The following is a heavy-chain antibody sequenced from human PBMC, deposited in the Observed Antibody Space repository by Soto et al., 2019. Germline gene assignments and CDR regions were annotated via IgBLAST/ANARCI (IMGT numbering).Heavy chain of an antibody. V-gene: IGHV1-3*01. CDR2: INAGNGDT. Sequence: QVQLVQSGAEVKKPGASVKISCKASGYTFTNYAIHWVRQAPGQRLEWMGWINAGNGDTKYSQKFQGIVTITRDTSATTAYMELSSLGFEDTAVDSCARDRVVVGGATGAFDIWGQGTTVIVSS. CDR1: GYTFTNYA. CDR3: ARDRVVVGGATGAFDI. J-gene: IGHJ3*02. D-gene: IGHD2-15*01.